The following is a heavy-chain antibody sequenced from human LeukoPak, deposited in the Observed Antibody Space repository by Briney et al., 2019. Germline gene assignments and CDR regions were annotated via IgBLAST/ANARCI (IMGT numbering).Heavy chain of an antibody. D-gene: IGHD2-15*01. J-gene: IGHJ4*02. CDR1: GGSISSSSYY. V-gene: IGHV4-39*01. CDR3: ARRLGYCSGGSCYWSFDY. Sequence: SETLSLTCTVSGGSISSSSYYWGWIRQPPGKGLEWIGSIYYSGSTYYNPSLKSRVTISVDTSKNQFSLKLSSVTAADTAVYYCARRLGYCSGGSCYWSFDYWGQGTLVTVSS. CDR2: IYYSGST.